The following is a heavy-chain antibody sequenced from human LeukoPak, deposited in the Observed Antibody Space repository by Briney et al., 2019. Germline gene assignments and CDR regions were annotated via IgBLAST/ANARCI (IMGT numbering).Heavy chain of an antibody. J-gene: IGHJ6*02. Sequence: ASVKVSCKASGYTFTSYDINWVRQATGQGLEWMGWMNPNSGNTGYAQKFQGRVTMTRNTSISTAYMELSSLRSEDTAVYYCARDSTCQWLYHYYYGMDVWGQGTTVTVSS. CDR3: ARDSTCQWLYHYYYGMDV. CDR2: MNPNSGNT. V-gene: IGHV1-8*01. D-gene: IGHD6-19*01. CDR1: GYTFTSYD.